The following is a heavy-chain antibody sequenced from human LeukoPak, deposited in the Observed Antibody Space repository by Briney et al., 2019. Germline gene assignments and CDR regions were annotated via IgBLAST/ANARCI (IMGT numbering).Heavy chain of an antibody. CDR3: ARDGYQGLYYYYDMDV. CDR2: IYYSGST. CDR1: GGSISSSRYY. V-gene: IGHV4-39*07. D-gene: IGHD5-12*01. J-gene: IGHJ6*02. Sequence: SETLSLTCTVSGGSISSSRYYWGWIRQPPGKGLEWIGSIYYSGSTYYNPSLKSRVTISVDTSKNQFSLKLSSVTAADTAVYYCARDGYQGLYYYYDMDVWGQGTTVTVSS.